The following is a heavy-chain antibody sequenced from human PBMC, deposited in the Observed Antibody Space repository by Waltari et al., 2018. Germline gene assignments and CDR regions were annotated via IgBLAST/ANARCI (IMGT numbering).Heavy chain of an antibody. Sequence: QVQLQESGPGLVKPSETLSLTCTVSGGSISSYYWSWIRQPPGKGLEWIGYIYYSGSTNYNPSLRGRVTISVDTAKNQFSLKLSSVTAADTAVYYCASSITMVRGVNFQHWGQGTLVTVSS. V-gene: IGHV4-59*01. CDR2: IYYSGST. CDR1: GGSISSYY. CDR3: ASSITMVRGVNFQH. J-gene: IGHJ1*01. D-gene: IGHD3-10*01.